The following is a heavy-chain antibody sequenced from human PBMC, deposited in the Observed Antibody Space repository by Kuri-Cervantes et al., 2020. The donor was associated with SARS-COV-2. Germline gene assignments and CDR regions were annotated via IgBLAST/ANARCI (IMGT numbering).Heavy chain of an antibody. CDR1: GFTFSSYS. V-gene: IGHV3-23*01. D-gene: IGHD2-2*01. J-gene: IGHJ4*02. CDR2: ISGSGGST. Sequence: GESLKISCVASGFTFSSYSMNRVRQAPGKGLEWVSAISGSGGSTYYADSVKGRFTISRDNSKNTLYLQMNSLRAEDTAVYYCARDRGYCSSTSCFFDYWGQGTLVTVSS. CDR3: ARDRGYCSSTSCFFDY.